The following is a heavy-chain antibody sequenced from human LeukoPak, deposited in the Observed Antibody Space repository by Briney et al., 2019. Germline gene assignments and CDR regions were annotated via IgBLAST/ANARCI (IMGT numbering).Heavy chain of an antibody. D-gene: IGHD3-22*01. CDR3: ARERAEYYYDSSGYSEAFDI. CDR2: INHSGST. V-gene: IGHV4-34*01. CDR1: GGSFSGYY. Sequence: SETLSLTCAVYGGSFSGYYWSWIRQPPGKGLEWIGEINHSGSTNYNPSLKSRVTISVDTSKNQFSLKLSSVTAADTAVYYCARERAEYYYDSSGYSEAFDIWGQGTMVTVSS. J-gene: IGHJ3*02.